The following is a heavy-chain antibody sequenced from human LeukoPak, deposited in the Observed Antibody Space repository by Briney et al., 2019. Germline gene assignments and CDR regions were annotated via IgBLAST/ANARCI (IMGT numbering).Heavy chain of an antibody. CDR3: AKDERNWNYNLASQTYD. J-gene: IGHJ4*02. CDR2: ISGSGVST. Sequence: GGSLRLACAASGFRFSSYAMSWVRQAPEKGLEWVSAISGSGVSTYYADSVKGRFTVSRDNSKNTLYLQMSSLRAEDTAVYYCAKDERNWNYNLASQTYDWGQGTLVTVSS. V-gene: IGHV3-23*01. CDR1: GFRFSSYA. D-gene: IGHD1-7*01.